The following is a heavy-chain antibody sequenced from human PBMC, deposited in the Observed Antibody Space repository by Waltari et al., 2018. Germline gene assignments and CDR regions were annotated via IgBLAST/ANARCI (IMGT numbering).Heavy chain of an antibody. CDR2: IIPILGIA. J-gene: IGHJ3*02. V-gene: IGHV1-69*10. Sequence: QVQLVQSAAEVKKPGSSVKVSCQASGGTFSSYAISWVRQAPGQGLEWMGGIIPILGIANYAQKFQGRVTITADKSTSTAYMELSSLRSEDTAVYYCARDRPPPEGSDAFDIWGQGTMVTVSS. D-gene: IGHD6-6*01. CDR1: GGTFSSYA. CDR3: ARDRPPPEGSDAFDI.